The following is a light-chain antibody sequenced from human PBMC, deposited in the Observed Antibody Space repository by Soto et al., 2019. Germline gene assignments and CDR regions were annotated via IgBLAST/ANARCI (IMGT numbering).Light chain of an antibody. V-gene: IGKV1-5*03. CDR1: QTISSW. CDR3: QHYNSYSEA. Sequence: DIQMTQSPSTLSGSVGDRVTITCRASQTISSWLAWYQQKPGKAPKLLIYKASTLKSGVPSRFSGSGSGTDIPLTISSLPPDDFATYYCQHYNSYSEAFGQGTKVELK. CDR2: KAS. J-gene: IGKJ1*01.